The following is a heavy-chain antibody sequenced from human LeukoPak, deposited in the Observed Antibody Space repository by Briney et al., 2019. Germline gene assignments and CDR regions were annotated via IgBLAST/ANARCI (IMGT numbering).Heavy chain of an antibody. J-gene: IGHJ6*04. D-gene: IGHD2-2*01. CDR1: GSTNNRFG. CDR2: ISSDNGIP. V-gene: IGHV1-18*01. Sequence: ASVRVSCKASGSTNNRFGVTWVRQAPGQGLEWIGWISSDNGIPRYADKFQGRVTISADTSTTTAYMEMRCLRYDDTAVYFCANVAKGRFFFYHMDVWGKGTTVTVSS. CDR3: ANVAKGRFFFYHMDV.